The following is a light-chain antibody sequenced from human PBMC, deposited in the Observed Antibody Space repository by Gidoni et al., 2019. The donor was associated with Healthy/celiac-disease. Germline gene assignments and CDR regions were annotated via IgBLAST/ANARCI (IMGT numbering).Light chain of an antibody. CDR3: QSADSSGTYQV. CDR1: ALPKHY. Sequence: SYELTQQPAGSVYPGQTARHTCSGDALPKHYAYWYQQKPGQAPVLEIYTDSERPSGVPELFSGSSSGTTVTLTISGVHAEDESDYYYQSADSSGTYQVFGTGTKVTVL. J-gene: IGLJ1*01. V-gene: IGLV3-25*03. CDR2: TDS.